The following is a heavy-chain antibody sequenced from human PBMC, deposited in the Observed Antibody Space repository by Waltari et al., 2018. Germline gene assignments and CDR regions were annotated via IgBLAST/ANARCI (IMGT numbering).Heavy chain of an antibody. CDR1: GGSISSGSYY. CDR2: IYTSGST. V-gene: IGHV4-61*02. D-gene: IGHD3-22*01. Sequence: QVQLQESGPGLVKPSQTLSLTCTVSGGSISSGSYYWSWIRQTAGTGLEWIGRIYTSGSTNYNPSLKSRVTISVDTSKNQFSLKLSSVTAADTAVYYCARRQPTYYYDSSGYSDAFDIWGQGTMVTVSS. CDR3: ARRQPTYYYDSSGYSDAFDI. J-gene: IGHJ3*02.